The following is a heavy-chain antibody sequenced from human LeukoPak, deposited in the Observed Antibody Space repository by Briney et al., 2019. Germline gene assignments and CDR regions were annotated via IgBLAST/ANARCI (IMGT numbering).Heavy chain of an antibody. D-gene: IGHD5-12*01. CDR2: ISYDGSTK. CDR1: GFTFSSYA. Sequence: GGSLRLSCAASGFTFSSYAMHWFRQAPGKGLEWVAVISYDGSTKYYADSVKGRFTISRDNSQNTLYLQMNSLRAEDTAVYYCARRGGGYDFDYWGQGTPVTVSS. CDR3: ARRGGGYDFDY. V-gene: IGHV3-30-3*01. J-gene: IGHJ4*02.